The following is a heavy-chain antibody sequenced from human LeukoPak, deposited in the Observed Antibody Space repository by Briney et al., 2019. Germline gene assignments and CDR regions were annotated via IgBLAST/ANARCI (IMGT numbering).Heavy chain of an antibody. J-gene: IGHJ4*02. CDR2: ISSSGSTI. D-gene: IGHD6-19*01. CDR3: ARGSSGWYTPLLFDY. Sequence: GGSLRLSCAASGFIFSSYEMNWVRQAPGKGLEWVSYISSSGSTIYYADSVKGRFTISRDNAKNSLYLQMNSLRAEDTAVYYCARGSSGWYTPLLFDYWGQGTLVTVSS. V-gene: IGHV3-48*03. CDR1: GFIFSSYE.